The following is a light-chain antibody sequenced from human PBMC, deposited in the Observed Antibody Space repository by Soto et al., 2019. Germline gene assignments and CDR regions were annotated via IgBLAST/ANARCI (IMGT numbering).Light chain of an antibody. CDR2: AVS. V-gene: IGLV2-14*03. CDR1: SSDIVSYNH. J-gene: IGLJ1*01. CDR3: SSYTNINTRACV. Sequence: QSALTQPASVSGSPGQSITISCSGTSSDIVSYNHVAWYQQFPGKSPKLMINAVSDRPPGVSDRFSGSKSGITASLTISGLQTEDEAEYYCSSYTNINTRACVFGTGTKVTVL.